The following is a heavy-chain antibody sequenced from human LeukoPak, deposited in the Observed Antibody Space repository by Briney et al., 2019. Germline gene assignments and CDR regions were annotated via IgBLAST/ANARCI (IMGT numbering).Heavy chain of an antibody. CDR3: ARDLRYYYDSSGYMYYFDY. CDR2: ISAYNGNT. V-gene: IGHV1-18*01. J-gene: IGHJ4*02. Sequence: ASVKVSCKASGYTFTSYGISWVRQAPGQGLEWMGWISAYNGNTNYAQKPQGRVTMTTDTSTSTAYMELRSLRSDDTAVYYCARDLRYYYDSSGYMYYFDYWGQGTLVTVSS. CDR1: GYTFTSYG. D-gene: IGHD3-22*01.